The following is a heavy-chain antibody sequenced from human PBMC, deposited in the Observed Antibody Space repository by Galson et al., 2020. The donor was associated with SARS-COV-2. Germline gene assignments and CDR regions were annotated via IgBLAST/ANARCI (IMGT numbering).Heavy chain of an antibody. Sequence: GESLKISCAASGFTFSSYSMNWVRQAPGKGLEWLSYISSSRSTIYYADSVRGRFTISRDNAKNSVYLQMNSLRDEDTAVYYCATDNGGSYGAPYKYYFDFWGQGTLVTVSS. D-gene: IGHD1-26*01. J-gene: IGHJ4*02. CDR2: ISSSRSTI. CDR1: GFTFSSYS. V-gene: IGHV3-48*02. CDR3: ATDNGGSYGAPYKYYFDF.